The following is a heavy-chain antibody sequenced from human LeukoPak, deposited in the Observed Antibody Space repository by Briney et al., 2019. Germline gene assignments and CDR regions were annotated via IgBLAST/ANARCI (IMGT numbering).Heavy chain of an antibody. V-gene: IGHV3-66*01. J-gene: IGHJ3*02. CDR3: VRRRAQGPTMVWDAFDI. Sequence: QAGGSLRLSCAASGFTVSSNYMSWVRQAPGKGLEWVSVIYSGGSTYYTDSVKGRFTISRDNSKNTLYLQMNSLRGEDTAVYYCVRRRAQGPTMVWDAFDIWGQGTMVTVSS. D-gene: IGHD3-10*01. CDR2: IYSGGST. CDR1: GFTVSSNY.